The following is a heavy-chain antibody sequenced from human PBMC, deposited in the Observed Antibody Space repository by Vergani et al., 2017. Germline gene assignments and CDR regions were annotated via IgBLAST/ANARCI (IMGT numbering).Heavy chain of an antibody. D-gene: IGHD5-18*01. Sequence: QVQLVQSGAEVKKPGSSVKVSCKASGGTFSSYAISWVRQAPGQGLEWMGGIILIFGTANYAQKFQGRVTITADESTSTAYMELSSLRSEDTAVYYCAVVDTAMVTYYYYYMDVWGKGTTVTVSS. CDR2: IILIFGTA. CDR3: AVVDTAMVTYYYYYMDV. V-gene: IGHV1-69*01. J-gene: IGHJ6*03. CDR1: GGTFSSYA.